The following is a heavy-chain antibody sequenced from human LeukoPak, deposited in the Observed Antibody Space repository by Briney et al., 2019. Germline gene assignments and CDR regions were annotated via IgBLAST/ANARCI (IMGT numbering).Heavy chain of an antibody. CDR1: GYSFTSYW. J-gene: IGHJ4*02. CDR2: IDPGSSDT. D-gene: IGHD3-3*01. V-gene: IGHV5-51*01. Sequence: GESLKISCKGSGYSFTSYWIGWVRQMPGEGLEWMGIIDPGSSDTRYTPSFQGQVTLSVDKSINTAYLQWTSLRASDTAMYYCARRWSGGNPFDSWGQGTLVTVSS. CDR3: ARRWSGGNPFDS.